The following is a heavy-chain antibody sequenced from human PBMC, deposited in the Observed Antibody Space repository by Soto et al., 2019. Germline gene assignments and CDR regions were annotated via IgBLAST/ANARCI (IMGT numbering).Heavy chain of an antibody. J-gene: IGHJ6*02. Sequence: SETLSLTCAVYGGSFSGYYWSWIRQPPGKGLEWIGEINHSGSTNYNPSLKSRVTISVDTSKNQFSLKLSSVTAADTAVYYCARGGGLSIFGVVQDYYGMDVWGQGTTVTVSS. CDR3: ARGGGLSIFGVVQDYYGMDV. V-gene: IGHV4-34*01. CDR1: GGSFSGYY. D-gene: IGHD3-3*02. CDR2: INHSGST.